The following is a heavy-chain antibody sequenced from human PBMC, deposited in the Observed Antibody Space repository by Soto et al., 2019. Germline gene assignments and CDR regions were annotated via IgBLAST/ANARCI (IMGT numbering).Heavy chain of an antibody. CDR3: ARDSSAQGLYFDF. CDR2: TYYRSNWYY. Sequence: PSQTLSLTCAISGDSVSSNSAAWNWLRQSPSGGLQWLGRTYYRSNWYYDYAVYVKSRIIINPDTSKNQFSLQLNSVTPEDTAVYYCARDSSAQGLYFDFWGQGALVTVS. D-gene: IGHD3-22*01. J-gene: IGHJ4*02. V-gene: IGHV6-1*01. CDR1: GDSVSSNSAA.